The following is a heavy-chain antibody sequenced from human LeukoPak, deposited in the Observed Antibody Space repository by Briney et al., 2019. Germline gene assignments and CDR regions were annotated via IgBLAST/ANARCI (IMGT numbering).Heavy chain of an antibody. J-gene: IGHJ6*02. CDR3: ARWSDQTGGSCLYGMDV. CDR2: VSPNSGNM. D-gene: IGHD2-15*01. CDR1: GYTFTSYD. V-gene: IGHV1-8*01. Sequence: GASVKVSCKASGYTFTSYDLNWVRQAPGQGLEWMGWVSPNSGNMGLAQKFQGRVTMTRNTSISTAYMELSSLRSEDTAVYYCARWSDQTGGSCLYGMDVWGQGTTVTVSS.